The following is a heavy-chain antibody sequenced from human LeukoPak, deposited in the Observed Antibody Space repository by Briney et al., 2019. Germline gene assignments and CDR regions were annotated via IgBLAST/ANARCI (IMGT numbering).Heavy chain of an antibody. CDR3: ARGSSVLLRWFAR. J-gene: IGHJ5*02. D-gene: IGHD3-22*01. Sequence: SETLSLTCTVSGGSISSYYWSWIRQPPGKGLEWIGYIYYSGSTNYNPSLKSRVTISVDTSKNQFSLKLSSVTAADTAVYYCARGSSVLLRWFARWGQGTLVTVSS. CDR1: GGSISSYY. V-gene: IGHV4-59*12. CDR2: IYYSGST.